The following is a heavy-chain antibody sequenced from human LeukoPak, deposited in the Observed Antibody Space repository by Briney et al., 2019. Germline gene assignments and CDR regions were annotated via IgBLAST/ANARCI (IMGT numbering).Heavy chain of an antibody. CDR2: ISSSGSAI. V-gene: IGHV3-11*01. CDR1: GFTFSDYY. Sequence: PGGSLRLSCAGSGFTFSDYYVSWIRQAPGKGLEWVSSISSSGSAIYYADSAKGRFTISRDNAKNSLYLQMNSLRAEDTAVYYCARDFTHYYDSSGHPLAYWGQGTLVTVSS. J-gene: IGHJ4*02. CDR3: ARDFTHYYDSSGHPLAY. D-gene: IGHD3-22*01.